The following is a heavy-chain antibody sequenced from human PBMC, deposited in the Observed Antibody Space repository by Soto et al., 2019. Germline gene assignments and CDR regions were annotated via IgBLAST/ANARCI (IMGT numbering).Heavy chain of an antibody. CDR3: ARVSGGSGSYLTDY. D-gene: IGHD3-10*01. CDR2: IYYSGST. V-gene: IGHV4-30-4*01. Sequence: SETLSLTCTVSGGSISSGDYYWSWIRQPPGKGLEWIGYIYYSGSTYYNPSLKSRVTISVDTSKNQFSLKLSSVTAADTAVYYCARVSGGSGSYLTDYWGQGTLVTVSS. CDR1: GGSISSGDYY. J-gene: IGHJ4*02.